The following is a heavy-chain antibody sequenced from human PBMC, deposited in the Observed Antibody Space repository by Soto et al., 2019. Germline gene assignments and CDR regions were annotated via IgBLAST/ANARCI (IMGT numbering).Heavy chain of an antibody. CDR1: GVSITSGGFY. J-gene: IGHJ4*01. D-gene: IGHD4-17*01. Sequence: SETLSLTCNVSGVSITSGGFYWNWIRQHPGRGLEWMGNIYYRGSTSYNPSLKSRVSISLDTSKNQFSLRLRLVTVADTAVYYCVTLRGDYRFDSWGHGTLVTVSS. V-gene: IGHV4-31*03. CDR2: IYYRGST. CDR3: VTLRGDYRFDS.